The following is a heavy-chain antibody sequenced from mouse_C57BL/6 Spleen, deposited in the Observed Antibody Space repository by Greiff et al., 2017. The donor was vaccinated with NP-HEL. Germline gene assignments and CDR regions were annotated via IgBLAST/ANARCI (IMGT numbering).Heavy chain of an antibody. V-gene: IGHV1-76*01. D-gene: IGHD2-1*01. J-gene: IGHJ1*03. CDR3: ARRYYGNTRYFDV. Sequence: VQLKQSGAELVRPGASVKLSCKASGYTFTDYYINWVKQRPGQGLEWIARIYPGSGNTYYNEKFKGKATLTAEKSSSTAYMQLSSLTSEDSAVYFCARRYYGNTRYFDVWGTGTTVTVSS. CDR1: GYTFTDYY. CDR2: IYPGSGNT.